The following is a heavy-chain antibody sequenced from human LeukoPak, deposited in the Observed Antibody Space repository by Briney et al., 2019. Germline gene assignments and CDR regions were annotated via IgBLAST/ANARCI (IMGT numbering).Heavy chain of an antibody. CDR2: IWYDGSRK. Sequence: GGSLRLSCVASGYIFSNYGMHWVRQAPGKGLEWVAVIWYDGSRKYYADSVKGRFAISRDQSKSTLYLQMSSLRADDTAVYYCATEIAPYYFDSWGQGTLVTVSS. D-gene: IGHD2/OR15-2a*01. V-gene: IGHV3-33*01. J-gene: IGHJ4*02. CDR1: GYIFSNYG. CDR3: ATEIAPYYFDS.